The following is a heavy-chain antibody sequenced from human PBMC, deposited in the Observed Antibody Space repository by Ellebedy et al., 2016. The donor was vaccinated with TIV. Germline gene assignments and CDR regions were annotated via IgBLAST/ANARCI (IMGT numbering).Heavy chain of an antibody. V-gene: IGHV3-23*01. CDR3: AKGRDLDYYGSGSPDNYFDY. CDR2: ISGSGGST. J-gene: IGHJ4*02. CDR1: GFTFSSYA. Sequence: GESLKISXAASGFTFSSYAMSWVRQAPGKGLEWVSAISGSGGSTYYADSVKGRFTISRDNSKNTLYLQMNSLRAEDTAVYYCAKGRDLDYYGSGSPDNYFDYWGQGTLVTVSS. D-gene: IGHD3-10*01.